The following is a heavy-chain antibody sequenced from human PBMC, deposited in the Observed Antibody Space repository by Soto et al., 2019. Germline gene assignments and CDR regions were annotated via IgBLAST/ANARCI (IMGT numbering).Heavy chain of an antibody. CDR1: GFTFSSYP. CDR2: ISYDGGNQ. V-gene: IGHV3-30-3*01. Sequence: GGSLRLSCEASGFTFSSYPMHWVRQAPGKGLEWVTVISYDGGNQYYADSVKGRFTISRDNSKDTLYLQMHSLRSDDTAVYLCARGPVTQTSFIDHWGQGTLVTVSS. D-gene: IGHD4-4*01. CDR3: ARGPVTQTSFIDH. J-gene: IGHJ4*02.